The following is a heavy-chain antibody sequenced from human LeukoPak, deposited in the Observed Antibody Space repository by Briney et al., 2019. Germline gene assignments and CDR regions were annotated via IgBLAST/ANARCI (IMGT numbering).Heavy chain of an antibody. J-gene: IGHJ4*02. V-gene: IGHV1-69*04. CDR2: IIPILGIA. Sequence: ASVKVSCKASGGTFSSYAISWVRQAPGQGLEWMGRIIPILGIANYAQKFQGRVTITADKSTSTAYMALSSLRSEDTAVYYCASPYDSSGYYYDYWGQGTLVTVSS. CDR3: ASPYDSSGYYYDY. CDR1: GGTFSSYA. D-gene: IGHD3-22*01.